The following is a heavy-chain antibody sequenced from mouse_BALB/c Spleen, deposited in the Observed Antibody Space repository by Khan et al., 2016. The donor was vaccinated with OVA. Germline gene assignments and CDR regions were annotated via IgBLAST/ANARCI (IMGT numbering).Heavy chain of an antibody. CDR2: IDPFSGDT. Sequence: VQLKQSGPELMKPGASVKISCKASGYSFTTYYIHWVMQSHGKSLEWIGYIDPFSGDTTYNQNFKCKATLTVDKSSSTAYIHLSNLTSEDAAVKFCTRHGYVASFTYWGQGTLVTVSA. CDR3: TRHGYVASFTY. V-gene: IGHV1S135*01. D-gene: IGHD2-2*01. CDR1: GYSFTTYY. J-gene: IGHJ3*01.